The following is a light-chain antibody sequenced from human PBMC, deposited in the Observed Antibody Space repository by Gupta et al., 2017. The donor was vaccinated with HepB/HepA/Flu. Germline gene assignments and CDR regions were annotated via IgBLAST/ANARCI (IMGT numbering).Light chain of an antibody. CDR1: SSNVGSKN. CDR3: AAWDESINGVV. J-gene: IGLJ2*01. CDR2: YND. V-gene: IGLV1-44*01. Sequence: QSVLTQSPSLSGTPGQRVTLPCSVSSSNVGSKNVNWYQQLPGRAPKLLIYYNDERSSGVLDRFSGSKYDTSASLAISGLQYEDEADYYCAAWDESINGVVFGGGTKLTVL.